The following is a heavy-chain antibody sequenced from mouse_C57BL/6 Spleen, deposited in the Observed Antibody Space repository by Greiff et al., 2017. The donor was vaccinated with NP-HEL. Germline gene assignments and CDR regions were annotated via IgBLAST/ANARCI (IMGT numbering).Heavy chain of an antibody. J-gene: IGHJ1*03. CDR3: ARSHGSSLYWYFDV. CDR1: GYTFTSYW. D-gene: IGHD1-1*01. CDR2: IHPNSGST. Sequence: QVQLKQSGAELVKPGASVKLSCKASGYTFTSYWMHWVKQRPGQGLEWIGMIHPNSGSTNYNEKFKSKATLTVDKSSSTAYMQLSSLTSEDSAVYYCARSHGSSLYWYFDVWGTGTTVTVSS. V-gene: IGHV1-64*01.